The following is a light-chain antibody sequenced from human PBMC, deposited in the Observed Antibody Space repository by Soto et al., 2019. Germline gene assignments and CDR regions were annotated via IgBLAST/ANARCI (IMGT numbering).Light chain of an antibody. CDR3: QQYDNLPT. J-gene: IGKJ2*01. CDR2: DAS. Sequence: DLQMTQSPSSLSASVGDRVTINCQASQDISNYLNWYQQKPGKAPKLLIYDASNLETGVPSRFSRSASGTDFTFTISSLQPEAIATYYCQQYDNLPTFGQGTKLEIK. CDR1: QDISNY. V-gene: IGKV1-33*01.